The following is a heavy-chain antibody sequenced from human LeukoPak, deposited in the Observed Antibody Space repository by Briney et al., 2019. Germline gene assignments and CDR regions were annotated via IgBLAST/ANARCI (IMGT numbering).Heavy chain of an antibody. Sequence: GGSLRLSCVASGFTFSRYWMHWVRQAPGKRPVWVSRMNTDGSTTDYADSVKGRFTISGDNAKNTLYLQMNSLGVEDTAVYFCASDFTGHDDYWGQGSQVTVSS. D-gene: IGHD2-8*02. CDR1: GFTFSRYW. V-gene: IGHV3-74*01. CDR2: MNTDGSTT. J-gene: IGHJ4*02. CDR3: ASDFTGHDDY.